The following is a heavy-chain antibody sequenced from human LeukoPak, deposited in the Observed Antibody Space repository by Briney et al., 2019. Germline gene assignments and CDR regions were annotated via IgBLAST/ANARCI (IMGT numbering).Heavy chain of an antibody. CDR1: GYTFTSYA. D-gene: IGHD6-19*01. Sequence: ASVKVSCKASGYTFTSYAMHWVRQAPGQRLEWMGWINAGNGNTKYSQEFQGRVTMTRDTSISTAYMELSRLRSDDTAVYYCARKQGQWLDFDYWGQGTLVTVSS. CDR2: INAGNGNT. J-gene: IGHJ4*02. CDR3: ARKQGQWLDFDY. V-gene: IGHV1-3*01.